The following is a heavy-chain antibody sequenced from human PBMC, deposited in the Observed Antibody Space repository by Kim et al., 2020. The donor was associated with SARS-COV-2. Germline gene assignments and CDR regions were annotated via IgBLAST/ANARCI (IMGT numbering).Heavy chain of an antibody. CDR2: IYYSGST. CDR3: ARVPGTNYYDSSGYSPNWFDP. Sequence: SETLSLTCTVSGGSISSGGYYWSWIRQHPGKGLEWIVYIYYSGSTYYNPSLKSRVTISVDTSKNQFSLKLSSVTAADTAVYYCARVPGTNYYDSSGYSPNWFDPWGQGTLVTVSS. J-gene: IGHJ5*02. V-gene: IGHV4-31*03. D-gene: IGHD3-22*01. CDR1: GGSISSGGYY.